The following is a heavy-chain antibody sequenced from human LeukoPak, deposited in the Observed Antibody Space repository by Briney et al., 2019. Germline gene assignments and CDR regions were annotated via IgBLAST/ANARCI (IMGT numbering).Heavy chain of an antibody. CDR1: GYTFTSHG. Sequence: ASVKVSCKTSGYTFTSHGLSWVRQAPGQGLEWMGWISAYNGNTNYAQKFQGRVTMTTDTSTSTAYMELTSLRSDDTAMYYCARSYYLASDPWGQGTLVTVSS. J-gene: IGHJ5*02. CDR3: ARSYYLASDP. D-gene: IGHD3-10*01. V-gene: IGHV1-18*01. CDR2: ISAYNGNT.